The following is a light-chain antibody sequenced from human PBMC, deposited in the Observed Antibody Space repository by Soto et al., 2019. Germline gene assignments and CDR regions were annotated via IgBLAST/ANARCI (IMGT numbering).Light chain of an antibody. CDR1: QSISSW. V-gene: IGKV1-5*03. Sequence: DIQMTQSPSTLSASVGDRVTITCRASQSISSWLAWYQQKPGKAPKLLIYKASSLESGVLSRFSGSGSGTEFTLTISSLQPDDFATYYCQHYNSYGTFGQGTKVDIK. CDR2: KAS. J-gene: IGKJ1*01. CDR3: QHYNSYGT.